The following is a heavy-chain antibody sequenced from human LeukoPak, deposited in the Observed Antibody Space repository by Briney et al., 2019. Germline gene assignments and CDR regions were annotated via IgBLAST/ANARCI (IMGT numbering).Heavy chain of an antibody. CDR1: GGSFSGDY. J-gene: IGHJ4*02. D-gene: IGHD5-18*01. V-gene: IGHV4-34*01. CDR2: ISHRGTT. CDR3: ARGGYSYGLRLLNY. Sequence: PSETLSLTCAVYGGSFSGDYWSWIRQPPGKGLEWIGEISHRGTTNYNPSLKSRVTISVETSKKQFSLELTSVTAADTAVYYCARGGYSYGLRLLNYWGQGTLVTVSS.